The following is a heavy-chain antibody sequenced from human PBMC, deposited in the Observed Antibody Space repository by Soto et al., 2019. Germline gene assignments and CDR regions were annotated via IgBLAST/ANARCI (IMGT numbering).Heavy chain of an antibody. D-gene: IGHD2-2*01. CDR1: GFPFNNYA. J-gene: IGHJ6*02. CDR3: ARFPRDSTQYYYYYGMDV. CDR2: ISYDGSNK. V-gene: IGHV3-30*19. Sequence: GGSLRLSCAASGFPFNNYAMHWVRQAPGKGLEWVAVISYDGSNKYYADSVKGRFTIPRDNSKNTLYLQMNSLRAEDTAVYYCARFPRDSTQYYYYYGMDVWGQGTTVTVSS.